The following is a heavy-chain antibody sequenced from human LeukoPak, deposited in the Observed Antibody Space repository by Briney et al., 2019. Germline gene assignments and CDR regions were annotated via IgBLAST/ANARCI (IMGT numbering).Heavy chain of an antibody. V-gene: IGHV3-21*01. CDR1: GFTFSSYT. Sequence: GGSLRLSCAASGFTFSSYTLNWVRQAPGKGVEWVSSISASGSFVYYADSVKGRFTISRDNAKNSLYLQMNSLRAEDTAMYFCARDLGDPYNYYYYFYMDVWGKGTTVTVSS. J-gene: IGHJ6*03. CDR3: ARDLGDPYNYYYYFYMDV. D-gene: IGHD5-24*01. CDR2: ISASGSFV.